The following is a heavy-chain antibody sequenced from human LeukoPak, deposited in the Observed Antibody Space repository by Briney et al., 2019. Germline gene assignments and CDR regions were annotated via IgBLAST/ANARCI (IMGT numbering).Heavy chain of an antibody. D-gene: IGHD6-6*01. CDR1: GFPFNTYS. Sequence: PGGALRLSCAASGFPFNTYSMKWGRPAPGEGLEWVSSISSSSDYIHYADSLKGRFTISRDNAKNSLYLQMNSLRAEDTAVYYCARDPWGSSSFWGQGTLVTVSS. J-gene: IGHJ4*02. V-gene: IGHV3-21*06. CDR3: ARDPWGSSSF. CDR2: ISSSSDYI.